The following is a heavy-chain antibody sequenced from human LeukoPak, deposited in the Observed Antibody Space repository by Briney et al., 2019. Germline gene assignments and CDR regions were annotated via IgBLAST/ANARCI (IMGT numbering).Heavy chain of an antibody. J-gene: IGHJ4*02. CDR2: ISWNSGSI. CDR1: GFTFDDYA. V-gene: IGHV3-9*01. D-gene: IGHD3-22*01. Sequence: GGSLRPSCAASGFTFDDYAMHWVRQAPGKGLEWVSGISWNSGSIGYADSVKGRFTISRDNAKNSLYLQMNSLRAEDTALYYCAKDGCHYYDSSGTIDYWGQGTLVTVSS. CDR3: AKDGCHYYDSSGTIDY.